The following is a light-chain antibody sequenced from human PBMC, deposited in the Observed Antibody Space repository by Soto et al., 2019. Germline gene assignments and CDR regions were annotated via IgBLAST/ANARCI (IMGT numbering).Light chain of an antibody. CDR1: QSVSSN. J-gene: IGKJ1*01. CDR3: QQYGSSPTWT. CDR2: GAS. V-gene: IGKV3-20*01. Sequence: EIVLTQSPATLSLSPGERATLSCGASQSVSSNLAWYQQKPGQAPRLLIYGASTRATGIPDRFSGSGSGTDFTLTISRLEPEDSAVYYCQQYGSSPTWTFGQGTKVDIK.